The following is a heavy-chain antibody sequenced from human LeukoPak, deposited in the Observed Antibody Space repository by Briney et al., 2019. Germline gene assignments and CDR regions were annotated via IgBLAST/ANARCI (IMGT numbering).Heavy chain of an antibody. J-gene: IGHJ4*02. Sequence: SETLSLTCAVYGGSFSGYYWSWIRQPPGKGLEWIGEINHSGSTNYNPSLKSRVTISVDTSKNQFSLKLSSVTAADTAVYYCARDWPRLRWSLDYWGQGTLVTVSS. V-gene: IGHV4-34*01. CDR1: GGSFSGYY. CDR3: ARDWPRLRWSLDY. CDR2: INHSGST. D-gene: IGHD4-23*01.